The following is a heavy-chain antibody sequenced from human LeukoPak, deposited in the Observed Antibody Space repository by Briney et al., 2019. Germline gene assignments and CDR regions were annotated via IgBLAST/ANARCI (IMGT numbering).Heavy chain of an antibody. Sequence: SETLSLTCTVSGGSISSSSYYWGWIRQPPGKGLEWIGSIYYSGSTYYNPSLKSRVTISVDTSKNQFSLKLSSVTAADTAVYYCARVDFDFDYWGQGTLVTVSS. J-gene: IGHJ4*02. D-gene: IGHD3/OR15-3a*01. CDR3: ARVDFDFDY. CDR1: GGSISSSSYY. V-gene: IGHV4-39*07. CDR2: IYYSGST.